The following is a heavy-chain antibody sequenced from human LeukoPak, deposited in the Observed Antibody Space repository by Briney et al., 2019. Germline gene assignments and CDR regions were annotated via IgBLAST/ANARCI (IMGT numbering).Heavy chain of an antibody. D-gene: IGHD2-2*01. J-gene: IGHJ6*02. V-gene: IGHV3-53*01. CDR3: ARDKLVPGAPDYHYGMDV. Sequence: GGSLRLSCAASGFTVSSNYMSWVRQAPGKGLEWVSLINIGGSTYYADSVKGRFTISRDNSMNTLYLQMNSLRAEDTALYYCARDKLVPGAPDYHYGMDVWGQGTTVTVSS. CDR1: GFTVSSNY. CDR2: INIGGST.